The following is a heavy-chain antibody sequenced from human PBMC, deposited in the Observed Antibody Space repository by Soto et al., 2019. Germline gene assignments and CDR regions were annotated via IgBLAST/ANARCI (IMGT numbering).Heavy chain of an antibody. Sequence: SETLSLTCAVYGGSFSGYYWSWIRQPPGKGLEWIGEINHSGSTNYNPSLKSRVTISVDTSKNQFSLKLSSVTAADTAVYYCARWGCSGGSCPYYSSYYGMDVWGQGTTVTVSS. CDR2: INHSGST. V-gene: IGHV4-34*01. CDR1: GGSFSGYY. J-gene: IGHJ6*02. D-gene: IGHD2-15*01. CDR3: ARWGCSGGSCPYYSSYYGMDV.